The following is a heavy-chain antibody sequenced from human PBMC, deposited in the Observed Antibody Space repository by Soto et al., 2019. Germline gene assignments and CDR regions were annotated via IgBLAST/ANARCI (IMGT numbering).Heavy chain of an antibody. CDR3: ARAIAAAGTDYYCGMDV. D-gene: IGHD6-13*01. Sequence: EVQLVESGGGLVQPGGSLRLSCAASGFTFSSYDMHWVRQATGKGLEWVSAIGTAGDPYYPGSVKGRFTISRENAKNSLYLQMNSLRAGDTAVYYCARAIAAAGTDYYCGMDVWGQGTTVTVSS. V-gene: IGHV3-13*05. J-gene: IGHJ6*02. CDR1: GFTFSSYD. CDR2: IGTAGDP.